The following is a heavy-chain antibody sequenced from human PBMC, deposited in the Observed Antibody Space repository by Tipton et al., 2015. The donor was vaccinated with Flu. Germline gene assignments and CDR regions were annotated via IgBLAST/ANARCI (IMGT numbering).Heavy chain of an antibody. CDR2: IFRTGNT. J-gene: IGHJ6*02. Sequence: TLSLTCTISGDSISSDYYWGWIRQPPGKGLEWIGNIFRTGNTYRNPSFKSRVTMSVDRSKNQFSLKVFSVTAADTAVYYCARDHPPTITVFGEITDYFGMDVWGQGTTVTVSS. V-gene: IGHV4-38-2*02. CDR3: ARDHPPTITVFGEITDYFGMDV. D-gene: IGHD3-3*01. CDR1: GDSISSDYY.